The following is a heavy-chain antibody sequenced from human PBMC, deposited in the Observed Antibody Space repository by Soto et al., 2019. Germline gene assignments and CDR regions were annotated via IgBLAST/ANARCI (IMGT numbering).Heavy chain of an antibody. J-gene: IGHJ6*02. CDR3: ARGDLYCSSTSCYTGYYYYGMDV. CDR2: INHSGST. V-gene: IGHV4-34*01. CDR1: GGSFSGYY. D-gene: IGHD2-2*02. Sequence: SETLSLTCAVYGGSFSGYYWSWIRQPPGKGLEWIGEINHSGSTNYNPSLKSRVTISVDTSKNQFSLKLSSVTAADTAVYYCARGDLYCSSTSCYTGYYYYGMDVWGQGTTVTVS.